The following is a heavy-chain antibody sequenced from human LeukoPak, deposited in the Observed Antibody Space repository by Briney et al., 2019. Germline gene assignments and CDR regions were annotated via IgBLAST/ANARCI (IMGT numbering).Heavy chain of an antibody. CDR1: GYTFTDYS. CDR3: ARGKGYSSHYYYYMDV. D-gene: IGHD6-19*01. CDR2: INPNSGDT. Sequence: ASVKVSCKASGYTFTDYSMHWVRQAPGQGLEWMGWINPNSGDTKPAQQFEDRVTMTSDTSIGTAYMELSRLRSDDTAVYYCARGKGYSSHYYYYMDVWGEGTAVTVSS. J-gene: IGHJ6*03. V-gene: IGHV1-2*02.